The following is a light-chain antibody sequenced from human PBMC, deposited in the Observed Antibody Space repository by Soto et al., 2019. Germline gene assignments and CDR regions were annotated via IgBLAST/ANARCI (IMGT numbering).Light chain of an antibody. J-gene: IGKJ4*01. Sequence: EIVMTQSPATLSVSPGERATLSCRASHSVSSRLAWYQQKPGQAPRLLIYGASTRATGLPARFSGSGSGTEFTLTVSRLQSEDFAVYYCQHYTNWPLTFGGGNKVEIK. CDR1: HSVSSR. V-gene: IGKV3-15*01. CDR2: GAS. CDR3: QHYTNWPLT.